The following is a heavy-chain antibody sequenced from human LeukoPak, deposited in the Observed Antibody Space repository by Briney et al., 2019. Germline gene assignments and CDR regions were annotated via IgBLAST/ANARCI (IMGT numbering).Heavy chain of an antibody. D-gene: IGHD3-10*01. Sequence: PGGSLGLPCAPSGYILSKYRMIWVRQAPGKGLEWISYISPTSSPIYYADSVRGRFTISRDNAKNSLWLQMSSLRDEDTAVYYCVRSVWSLDFWGQGTLVTVSS. CDR1: GYILSKYR. CDR3: VRSVWSLDF. V-gene: IGHV3-48*02. CDR2: ISPTSSPI. J-gene: IGHJ4*02.